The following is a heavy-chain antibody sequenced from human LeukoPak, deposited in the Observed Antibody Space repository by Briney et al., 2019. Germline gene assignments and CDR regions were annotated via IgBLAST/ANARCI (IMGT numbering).Heavy chain of an antibody. D-gene: IGHD3-22*01. J-gene: IGHJ5*02. CDR3: ARGWYYYDSSGYPYNWFDP. CDR2: LYHGGST. Sequence: PSETLSLTCIVSRGSISSYYWSWIRQPPGKGLEWIGYLYHGGSTNYNPSLKSRVTISGDTSKNHFSLNLSSVTAADTAMYYCARGWYYYDSSGYPYNWFDPWGQGTLVTVSS. V-gene: IGHV4-59*01. CDR1: RGSISSYY.